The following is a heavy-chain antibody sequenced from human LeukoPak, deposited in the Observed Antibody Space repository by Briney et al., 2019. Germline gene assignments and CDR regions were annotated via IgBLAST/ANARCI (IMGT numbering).Heavy chain of an antibody. CDR2: MNHSGST. CDR1: GGSFSGYY. D-gene: IGHD3-3*01. Sequence: SETLSLTCAVYGGSFSGYYWSWIRQPPGKVLEWTGEMNHSGSTNYNPSLKSRVTISVDTSKNQFSLKLSSVTAADTAVYYCARTRIDFWSGYWWFDPWGQGTLVTVSS. CDR3: ARTRIDFWSGYWWFDP. V-gene: IGHV4-34*01. J-gene: IGHJ5*02.